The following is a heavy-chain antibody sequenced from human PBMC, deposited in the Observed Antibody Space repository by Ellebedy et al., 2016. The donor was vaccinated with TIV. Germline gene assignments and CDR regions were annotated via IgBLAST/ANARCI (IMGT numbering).Heavy chain of an antibody. Sequence: MPSETLSLTCAVYGGSFSGYYWSRIRQPPGKGLEWIGEINHSGSTNYNPSLKSRVTISVDTSKNQFSLKLSSVTAADTAVYYCARGRSSFIVVVPAAAFDIWGQGTMVTVSS. J-gene: IGHJ3*02. CDR2: INHSGST. D-gene: IGHD2-2*01. V-gene: IGHV4-34*01. CDR1: GGSFSGYY. CDR3: ARGRSSFIVVVPAAAFDI.